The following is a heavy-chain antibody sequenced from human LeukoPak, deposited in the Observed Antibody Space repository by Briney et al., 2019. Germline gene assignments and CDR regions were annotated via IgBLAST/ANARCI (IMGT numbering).Heavy chain of an antibody. V-gene: IGHV4-4*07. J-gene: IGHJ4*02. CDR3: ARDQDYYGSGSYGPDY. CDR1: GGSISSYY. D-gene: IGHD3-10*01. CDR2: IYTSGST. Sequence: SETLSLTFTVSGGSISSYYWSWIRQPAGKGLEWIGRIYTSGSTNYNPSLKSRVTMPVDTSKNQFSLKLSSVTAADTAVYYCARDQDYYGSGSYGPDYWGQGTLVTVSS.